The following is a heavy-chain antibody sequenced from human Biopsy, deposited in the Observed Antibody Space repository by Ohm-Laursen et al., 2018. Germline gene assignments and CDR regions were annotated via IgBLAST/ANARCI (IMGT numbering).Heavy chain of an antibody. D-gene: IGHD1-26*01. V-gene: IGHV3-33*07. J-gene: IGHJ4*02. CDR3: ARDRREHYQFDH. CDR2: IWYDGSDQ. Sequence: SLRLSCAASGFPFSIYAMYWVRQAPGEGLEWVALIWYDGSDQYYADSVKGRFTISRDNSKKTVYLQMNSLRAEDTAVYYCARDRREHYQFDHWGQGTRVTVSS. CDR1: GFPFSIYA.